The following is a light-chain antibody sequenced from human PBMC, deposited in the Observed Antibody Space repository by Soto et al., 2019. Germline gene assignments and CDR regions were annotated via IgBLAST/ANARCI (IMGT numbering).Light chain of an antibody. Sequence: EIVLTQSPGTLSLSPGERATLSCRASQSVSSSYLAWYQQKPGQAPRLLIYDASTRATGIPDRFSGSGSGTDFTLTISRLEPEDFAVYYGQQYGISPTFGQGTKVEIK. V-gene: IGKV3-20*01. CDR1: QSVSSSY. CDR3: QQYGISPT. CDR2: DAS. J-gene: IGKJ1*01.